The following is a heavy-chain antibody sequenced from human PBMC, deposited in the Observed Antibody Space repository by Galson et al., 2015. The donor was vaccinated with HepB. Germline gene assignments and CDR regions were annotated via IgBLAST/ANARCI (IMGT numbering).Heavy chain of an antibody. CDR3: AKDSLHRKWNDVWGAFADY. CDR2: ISGSGSNT. J-gene: IGHJ4*02. D-gene: IGHD3-16*01. V-gene: IGHV3-23*01. CDR1: GFTFSTYA. Sequence: SLRLSCAASGFTFSTYAMPWVRQAPGKGLEWVSGISGSGSNTFYADSVKGRFTISRDNSKNTLFLQMNSLRAEDTAVYYCAKDSLHRKWNDVWGAFADYWGQGTLVTVSS.